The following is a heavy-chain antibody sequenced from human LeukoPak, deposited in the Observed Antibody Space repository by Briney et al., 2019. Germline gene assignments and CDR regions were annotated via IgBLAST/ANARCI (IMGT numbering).Heavy chain of an antibody. CDR2: ISYDGSNK. D-gene: IGHD2-15*01. J-gene: IGHJ6*02. CDR1: GFTFSSYA. V-gene: IGHV3-30-3*01. Sequence: GSLRLSCAASGFTFSSYAMHWVRQAPGKGLEWVAVISYDGSNKYYADSVKGRFTISRDDSKNTVYLQMNSLRAGDTSVYYCARDGEYCSAGCTSHSYSYGLDVWGQGTTVTVSS. CDR3: ARDGEYCSAGCTSHSYSYGLDV.